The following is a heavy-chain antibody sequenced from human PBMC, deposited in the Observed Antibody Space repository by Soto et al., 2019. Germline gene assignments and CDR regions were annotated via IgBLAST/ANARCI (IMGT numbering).Heavy chain of an antibody. V-gene: IGHV1-18*01. Sequence: ASVKVSCKASGYTFTTYSITWVRQAPGQGLERMGWISGSNGNTHYAQRLQGRVTMTTDTSTNTAYMELRSLTSDDTAVYYCARAYSSSSRYFDFWGQGDLVTVSS. J-gene: IGHJ4*02. CDR3: ARAYSSSSRYFDF. CDR1: GYTFTTYS. D-gene: IGHD6-6*01. CDR2: ISGSNGNT.